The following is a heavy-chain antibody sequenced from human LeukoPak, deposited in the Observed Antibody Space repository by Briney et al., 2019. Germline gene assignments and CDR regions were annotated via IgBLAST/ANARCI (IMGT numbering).Heavy chain of an antibody. CDR2: ISSSSKYI. CDR3: ARPAYTAAYDL. V-gene: IGHV3-21*01. J-gene: IGHJ3*01. Sequence: PGGSLRLSCAASEFTFSSYNMNWVRQAPGKGLEWVSSISSSSKYIYYADSVKGRFTISRDNAKNSLYLQMNSLRAEDTAVYYCARPAYTAAYDLWGQGTMVTVSS. D-gene: IGHD3-16*01. CDR1: EFTFSSYN.